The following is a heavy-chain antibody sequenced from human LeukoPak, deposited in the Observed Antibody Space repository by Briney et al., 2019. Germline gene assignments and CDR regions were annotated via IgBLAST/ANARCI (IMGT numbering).Heavy chain of an antibody. V-gene: IGHV4-38-2*02. CDR3: AGTQNPYDFWSGYYKGGYYFGY. CDR1: GCSIGSGCC. D-gene: IGHD3-3*01. Sequence: PETLSIRGSVSGCSIGSGCCWGWIRQPPGEGLAWVGSIYHSGSTEYNPSLKSRPTKAVDTSDNQSSLKLSSVTAADTDVYYCAGTQNPYDFWSGYYKGGYYFGYWGQGTLVTVST. CDR2: IYHSGST. J-gene: IGHJ4*02.